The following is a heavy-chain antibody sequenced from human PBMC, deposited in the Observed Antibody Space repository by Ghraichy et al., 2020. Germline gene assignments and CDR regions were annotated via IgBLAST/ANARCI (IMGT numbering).Heavy chain of an antibody. CDR1: GFTFSAYW. Sequence: GSLNISCAASGFTFSAYWMYWVRQAPGKGLVWVSRINGDGSRINYADSVKGRFTISRDNAENTLFLQMNSLRAEDTAVYYCARDPRNLGLDPWGQGTLVTVSS. CDR2: INGDGSRI. V-gene: IGHV3-74*01. CDR3: ARDPRNLGLDP. J-gene: IGHJ5*02.